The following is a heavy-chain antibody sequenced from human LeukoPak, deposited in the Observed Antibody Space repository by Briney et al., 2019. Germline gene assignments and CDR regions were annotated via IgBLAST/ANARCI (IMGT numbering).Heavy chain of an antibody. V-gene: IGHV4-34*01. CDR3: ARDSTAEYYYDSSGYLDY. D-gene: IGHD3-22*01. CDR2: INHSGST. CDR1: GGSFSGYY. J-gene: IGHJ4*02. Sequence: PSETLSLTCAVYGGSFSGYYWSWIRQPPGKGLEWIGEINHSGSTNYNPSLKSRVTISVDKSKNQFSLKLSSVTAADTAVYYCARDSTAEYYYDSSGYLDYWGQGTLVTVSS.